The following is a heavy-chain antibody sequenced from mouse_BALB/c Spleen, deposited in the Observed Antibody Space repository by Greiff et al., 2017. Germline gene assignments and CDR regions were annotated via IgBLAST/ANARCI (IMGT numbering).Heavy chain of an antibody. Sequence: EVKVVESGGGLVKPGGSLKLSCAASGFTFSSYAMSWVRQTPEKRLEWVASISSGGSTYYPDSVKGRFTISRDNARNILYLQMSSLRSEDTAMYYCARDYGYDWYFDVWGAGTTVTVSS. CDR3: ARDYGYDWYFDV. J-gene: IGHJ1*01. V-gene: IGHV5-6-5*01. CDR1: GFTFSSYA. D-gene: IGHD2-2*01. CDR2: ISSGGST.